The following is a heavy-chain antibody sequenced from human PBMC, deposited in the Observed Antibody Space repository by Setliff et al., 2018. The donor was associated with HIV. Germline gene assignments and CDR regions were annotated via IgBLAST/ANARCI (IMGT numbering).Heavy chain of an antibody. CDR3: ARHKSQPYYFDY. V-gene: IGHV4-59*08. Sequence: SETLSLTCTVSHGSTSPFYWSWMRQPPGKGLEWIGYIFYTGTTKYNPSLKSRVSMSVDMSKNQLSLKLKSVTAADTAVYYCARHKSQPYYFDYWGQGTLVTVSS. CDR2: IFYTGTT. J-gene: IGHJ4*02. CDR1: HGSTSPFY.